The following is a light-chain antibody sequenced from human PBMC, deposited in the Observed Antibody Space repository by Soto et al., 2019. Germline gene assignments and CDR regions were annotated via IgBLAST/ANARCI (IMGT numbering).Light chain of an antibody. Sequence: QSVLTQPASVSGSPGQSITISCTGTSGDVGSYNYVSWYQQHPGKAPKLMIYDATNRPSGVSNRFSGSKSGNTASLTISGLQAEDEADYYCSSYTGSSTVLFGGGTKVTVL. CDR1: SGDVGSYNY. CDR3: SSYTGSSTVL. CDR2: DAT. V-gene: IGLV2-14*03. J-gene: IGLJ2*01.